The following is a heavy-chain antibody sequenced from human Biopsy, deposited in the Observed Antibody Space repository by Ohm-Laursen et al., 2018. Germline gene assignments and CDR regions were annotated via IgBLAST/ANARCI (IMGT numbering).Heavy chain of an antibody. V-gene: IGHV3-72*01. CDR2: IRDKANSYTT. CDR3: ARAGRYCSGGGCYSWFDS. CDR1: GFSFSDNY. D-gene: IGHD2-15*01. J-gene: IGHJ5*01. Sequence: SLRLSCAASGFSFSDNYMDWVRQAPGKGLEWVGRIRDKANSYTTDYAASVKGRFTISRDDSKNSLYLQMNSQKTEDTALYYCARAGRYCSGGGCYSWFDSWGQGTLVTVSS.